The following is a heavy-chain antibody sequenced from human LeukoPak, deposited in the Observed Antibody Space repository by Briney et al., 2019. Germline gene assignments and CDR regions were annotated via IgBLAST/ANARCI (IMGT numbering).Heavy chain of an antibody. CDR3: ARDPAPPRRWLLFPVTPGAFDI. J-gene: IGHJ3*02. CDR1: GFTFSSYW. Sequence: GGSLRLSCAASGFTFSSYWMSWVRQAPGKGLEWVANIKQDGSEKYVDSVKGRFTISRDNAKNSLYLQMNSLRAEDTAVYYCARDPAPPRRWLLFPVTPGAFDIWGQGTMVTVSS. CDR2: IKQDGSEK. D-gene: IGHD5-24*01. V-gene: IGHV3-7*01.